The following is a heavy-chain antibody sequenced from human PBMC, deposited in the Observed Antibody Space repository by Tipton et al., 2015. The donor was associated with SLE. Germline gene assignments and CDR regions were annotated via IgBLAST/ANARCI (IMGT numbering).Heavy chain of an antibody. CDR2: INHSGST. D-gene: IGHD6-13*01. CDR1: GGSFSGYY. V-gene: IGHV4-34*01. Sequence: TLSLTCAVYGGSFSGYYWSWIRQPPGKGLEWIGEINHSGSTNYNPSLKSRVTISVDTSKNQFSLKLSSVTAADTAVYYCAPRGAAAAPGWYFDLWGRGTLVTVSS. CDR3: APRGAAAAPGWYFDL. J-gene: IGHJ2*01.